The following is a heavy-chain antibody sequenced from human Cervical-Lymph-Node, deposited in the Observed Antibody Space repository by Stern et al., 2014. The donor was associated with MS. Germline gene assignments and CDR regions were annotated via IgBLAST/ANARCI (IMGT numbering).Heavy chain of an antibody. J-gene: IGHJ5*02. CDR2: IKQDGSEK. V-gene: IGHV3-7*01. CDR1: GFIFSRHW. Sequence: EDQLVESGGDLVQPGGSLRLSWAASGFIFSRHWMNWVRQAPGKGLAWVANIKQDGSEKYYVDSVKGRFTISRDNAKNSLSLQMNSLRAEDTAVYYCARDLSPLVVIPGPTETWGQGTLVTVSS. D-gene: IGHD2-2*01. CDR3: ARDLSPLVVIPGPTET.